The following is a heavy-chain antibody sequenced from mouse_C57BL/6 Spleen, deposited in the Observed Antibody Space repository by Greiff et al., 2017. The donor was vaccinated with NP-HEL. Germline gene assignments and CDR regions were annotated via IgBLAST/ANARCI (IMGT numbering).Heavy chain of an antibody. J-gene: IGHJ3*01. CDR3: ARDHPPWWY. CDR2: ISDGGSYT. CDR1: GFTFSSYA. D-gene: IGHD1-1*02. V-gene: IGHV5-4*01. Sequence: DVKLVESGGGLVKPGGSLKLSCAASGFTFSSYAMSWVRQTPEKRLEWVATISDGGSYTYYPDNVKGRFTISRDNAKNNLYLQMSHLKSEDTAMYYCARDHPPWWYWGQGTLVTVSA.